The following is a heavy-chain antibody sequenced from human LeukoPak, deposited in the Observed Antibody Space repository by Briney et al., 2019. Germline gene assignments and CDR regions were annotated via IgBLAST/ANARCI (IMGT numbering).Heavy chain of an antibody. CDR1: GHSFTSYW. Sequence: GESLKISCKGSGHSFTSYWIGWVRQMPGKGLKWMGIIYPGDSDTRYSPSFQGQVTISADKSISTAYLQWSSLKASDTAMYYCARLDVVVAATSDAFDIWGQGTMVTVSS. CDR2: IYPGDSDT. J-gene: IGHJ3*02. V-gene: IGHV5-51*01. D-gene: IGHD2-15*01. CDR3: ARLDVVVAATSDAFDI.